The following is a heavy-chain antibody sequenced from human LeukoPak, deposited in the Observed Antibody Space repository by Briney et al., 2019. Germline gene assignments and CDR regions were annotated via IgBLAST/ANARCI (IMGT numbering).Heavy chain of an antibody. CDR3: ARAVGPFDI. V-gene: IGHV3-33*01. Sequence: GGSLRLSCAASGFTFSTYGMHWVRQAPGKGLEWVAVIWFDGSIKYYADSVKGRFTISRDNSKNTLYLQTNSLRAEDTAVYYCARAVGPFDIWGQGTIVIVSS. CDR2: IWFDGSIK. CDR1: GFTFSTYG. J-gene: IGHJ3*02.